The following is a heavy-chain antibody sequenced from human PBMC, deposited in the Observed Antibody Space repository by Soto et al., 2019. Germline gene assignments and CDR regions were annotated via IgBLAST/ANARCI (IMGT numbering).Heavy chain of an antibody. Sequence: PGGSLRLCCAASGFTFSSYWMHWVRQAPGKGLVWVSRINSDGSSTSYADSVKGRFTISRDNAKNTLYLQMNSLRAEDTAVYYCARERGSTAMVFYGMDVRGQRTTVTGSS. CDR3: ARERGSTAMVFYGMDV. V-gene: IGHV3-74*01. CDR2: INSDGSST. D-gene: IGHD5-18*01. CDR1: GFTFSSYW. J-gene: IGHJ6*02.